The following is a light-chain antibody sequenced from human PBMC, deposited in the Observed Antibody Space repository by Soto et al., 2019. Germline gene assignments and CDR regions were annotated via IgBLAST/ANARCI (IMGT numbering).Light chain of an antibody. Sequence: IVMTQSPPTLSVSPGXRATLSCKASQGVRSKLAWDQQKTGQSPRLLIYGASTRATGCPSRVHGRGSGTKFTLTISSPQPEAVGACYCHHYSKWPPRFGKGAKGDIK. CDR3: HHYSKWPPR. J-gene: IGKJ1*01. CDR2: GAS. CDR1: QGVRSK. V-gene: IGKV3-15*01.